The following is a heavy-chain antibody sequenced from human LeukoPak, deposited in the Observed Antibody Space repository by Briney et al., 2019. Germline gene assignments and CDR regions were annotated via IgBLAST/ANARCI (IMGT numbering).Heavy chain of an antibody. J-gene: IGHJ4*02. CDR2: ISYDGSNK. CDR3: AKDRGISPWLTDPYYFDY. Sequence: GGSLRLSCAASGFTFSSYGMHWVRQAPGKGLEWVAVISYDGSNKYYADSVKGRFTISRDNSKNTLYLQMNSLRAEDTAVYYCAKDRGISPWLTDPYYFDYWGQGTLVTVSS. CDR1: GFTFSSYG. D-gene: IGHD3-22*01. V-gene: IGHV3-30*18.